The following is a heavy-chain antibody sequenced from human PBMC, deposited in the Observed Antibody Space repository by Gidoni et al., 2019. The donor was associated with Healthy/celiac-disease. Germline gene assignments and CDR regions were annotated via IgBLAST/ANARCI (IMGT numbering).Heavy chain of an antibody. CDR3: AKDQYGASGWFDP. V-gene: IGHV3-23*01. CDR2: MSGSGGRT. J-gene: IGHJ5*02. CDR1: GFTFSSYA. D-gene: IGHD4-17*01. Sequence: EVQLLESGGCLVQPVGSLRLSCAASGFTFSSYAMSWVRQAPGKGLEWFAAMSGSGGRTYYADSVKGRFTISRDNSKNTLYLQMNSLRAEDTAVYYCAKDQYGASGWFDPWGQGTLVTVSS.